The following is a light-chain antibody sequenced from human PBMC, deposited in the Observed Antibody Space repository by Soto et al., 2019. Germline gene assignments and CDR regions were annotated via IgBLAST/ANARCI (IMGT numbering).Light chain of an antibody. CDR3: LQHSSYRT. J-gene: IGKJ1*01. CDR1: QSISSW. CDR2: AAS. Sequence: IQITQSPSTLSASFRVIFTISCRASQSISSWLAWYQQKPGKVPKRLIYAASSLQSGVPSRFSGSGSGTEFTLTISSLQPEDFATYYCLQHSSYRTFGQGTKV. V-gene: IGKV1-5*01.